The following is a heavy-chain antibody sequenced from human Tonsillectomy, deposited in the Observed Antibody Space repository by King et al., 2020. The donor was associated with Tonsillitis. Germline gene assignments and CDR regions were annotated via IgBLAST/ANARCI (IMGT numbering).Heavy chain of an antibody. CDR2: ISWDGVDT. V-gene: IGHV3-43*01. J-gene: IGHJ4*02. CDR1: GFTFDDYA. Sequence: VQLVESGGVVVQPGGSLRLSCAASGFTFDDYAMHWVRQAPGKGLEWVSLISWDGVDTYFADSVKGRFTISRDNSKNSLYLQMNSLRTEDSALYYCAKDMCSGGSCYAGYFGSYFTPFDCWGQGTLVTVSS. D-gene: IGHD2-15*01. CDR3: AKDMCSGGSCYAGYFGSYFTPFDC.